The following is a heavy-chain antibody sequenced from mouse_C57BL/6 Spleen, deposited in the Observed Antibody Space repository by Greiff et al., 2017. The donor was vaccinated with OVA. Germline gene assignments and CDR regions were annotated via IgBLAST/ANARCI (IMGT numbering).Heavy chain of an antibody. D-gene: IGHD2-10*02. V-gene: IGHV1-82*01. CDR3: ARSGYGKGYFDY. CDR1: GYAFSSSW. Sequence: QVQLKQSGPELVKPGASVKISCKASGYAFSSSWMNWVKQRPGKGLEWIGRIYPGDGDTKYNGKFKGKATLTADKSSSTAYMQLSSLTSDDSAVYFCARSGYGKGYFDYWGQGTTLTVSS. CDR2: IYPGDGDT. J-gene: IGHJ2*01.